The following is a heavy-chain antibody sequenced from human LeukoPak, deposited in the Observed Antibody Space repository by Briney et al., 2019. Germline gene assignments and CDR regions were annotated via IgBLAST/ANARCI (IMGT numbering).Heavy chain of an antibody. CDR2: IIPIFGTA. J-gene: IGHJ3*02. CDR1: GGTFSSYA. V-gene: IGHV1-69*13. CDR3: ARGKIKGDAFDI. Sequence: GASVKVSCKASGGTFSSYAISWVRQAPGQGLEWMGGIIPIFGTANYAQKFQGRVTITADESTSTAYMELSSLRSEDTAVYYCARGKIKGDAFDIWGQGTMVTVSS.